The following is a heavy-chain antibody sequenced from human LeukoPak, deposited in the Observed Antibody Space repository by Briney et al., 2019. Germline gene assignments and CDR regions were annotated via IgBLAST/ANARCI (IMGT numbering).Heavy chain of an antibody. Sequence: GGSLRLSCAASGFTFSSYEMNWVRQAPGKGLEWVSYISSSGSTIYYADSVKGRFTISRDNSKNTLYLQMNSLRAEDTAVYYCARPDYYYDSSGYLTVPFDYWGQGTLVTVSS. D-gene: IGHD3-22*01. CDR3: ARPDYYYDSSGYLTVPFDY. CDR1: GFTFSSYE. CDR2: ISSSGSTI. J-gene: IGHJ4*02. V-gene: IGHV3-48*03.